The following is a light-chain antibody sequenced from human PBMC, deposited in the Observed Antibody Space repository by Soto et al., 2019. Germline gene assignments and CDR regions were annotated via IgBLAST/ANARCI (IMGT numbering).Light chain of an antibody. Sequence: EIVLTQSPATLSLSPGERATLSCRASQSVSSSLAWYQQKPGQPPRLLIYDASNRATGIPARFSGSGSGTDFTLTISSLEPEDLAVYYCQQRSDWPPYTFGQGTKLEIK. J-gene: IGKJ2*01. CDR1: QSVSSS. V-gene: IGKV3-11*01. CDR2: DAS. CDR3: QQRSDWPPYT.